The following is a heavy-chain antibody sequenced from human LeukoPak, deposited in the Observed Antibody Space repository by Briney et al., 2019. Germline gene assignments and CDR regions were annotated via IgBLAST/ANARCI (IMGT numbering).Heavy chain of an antibody. CDR3: ARTDSSGYSGDY. Sequence: SETLSLTCTVSGGSISSGGYYWSWIRQHPGKGLEWIGYIYYSGITYYNPSLKSRVTISVDTSKNQFSLKLSSVTAADTAVYYCARTDSSGYSGDYWGQGTLVTVSP. V-gene: IGHV4-31*03. J-gene: IGHJ4*02. D-gene: IGHD3-22*01. CDR2: IYYSGIT. CDR1: GGSISSGGYY.